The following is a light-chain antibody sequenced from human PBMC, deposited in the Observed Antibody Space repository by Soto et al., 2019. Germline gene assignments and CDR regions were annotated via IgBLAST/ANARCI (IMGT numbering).Light chain of an antibody. V-gene: IGLV2-8*01. J-gene: IGLJ3*02. Sequence: QSALTQPPSASGSPGQTVTISCTGTSCDVGAYNYVSWYQQYPGKAPKLMIYEVTKRPSGVPDRFSGSKSGTTASLTVSGLPAEDEADYYCTSYVGNDIGVFGGGTKLTVL. CDR2: EVT. CDR1: SCDVGAYNY. CDR3: TSYVGNDIGV.